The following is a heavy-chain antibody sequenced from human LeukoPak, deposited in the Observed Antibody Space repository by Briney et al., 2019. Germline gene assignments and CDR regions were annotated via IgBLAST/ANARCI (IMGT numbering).Heavy chain of an antibody. J-gene: IGHJ3*02. CDR2: IYSGGST. CDR1: GFTVSNSY. CDR3: ASGSIVGATYAFDI. Sequence: GGSLRLSCAASGFTVSNSYMSWVRQAPGKGLEWVSIIYSGGSTYYADSVKGRFTISRDNSKNTLYLQMNSLRAEDTAVYYCASGSIVGATYAFDIWGQGTKVTVSS. V-gene: IGHV3-66*02. D-gene: IGHD1-26*01.